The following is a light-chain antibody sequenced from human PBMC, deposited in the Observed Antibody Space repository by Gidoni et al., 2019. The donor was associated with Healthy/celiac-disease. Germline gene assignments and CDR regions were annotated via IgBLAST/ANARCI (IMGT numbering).Light chain of an antibody. J-gene: IGLJ2*01. CDR1: SSNIGAGYD. Sequence: QSVLRQLPPVSALPGQGVAIACTGSSSNIGAGYDVHWYQQLPGTAPKLLIYGNSNRPSGVPDRSSGSKSGTSASLAITGLQAGDEADYYCQSYDSSLNVHVVFGGGTKLTVL. CDR3: QSYDSSLNVHVV. V-gene: IGLV1-40*01. CDR2: GNS.